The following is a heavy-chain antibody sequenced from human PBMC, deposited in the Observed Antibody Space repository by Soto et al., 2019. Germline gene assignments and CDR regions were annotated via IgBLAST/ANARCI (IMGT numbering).Heavy chain of an antibody. CDR2: IKQDGSEK. V-gene: IGHV3-7*01. CDR1: GFTFSSYW. J-gene: IGHJ6*02. CDR3: ARDYWTTTYYYGMDV. Sequence: GGSLRLSCAASGFTFSSYWMSWVRQAPGKGLEWVANIKQDGSEKYYVDSVKGRFTISRDNAKNSLYLQMNSLRAEDTAVYYCARDYWTTTYYYGMDVWGQGTTVTGSS. D-gene: IGHD2-8*01.